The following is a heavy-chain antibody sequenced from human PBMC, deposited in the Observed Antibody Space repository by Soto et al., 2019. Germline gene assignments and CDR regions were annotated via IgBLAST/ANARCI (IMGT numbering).Heavy chain of an antibody. V-gene: IGHV3-48*01. J-gene: IGHJ6*03. CDR3: ARDPSTVTGRDYYYYYYMDV. CDR2: ISSSSSTI. Sequence: GSPRLSCAASGFTFSSYSMNWASQAPGKGLELVSYISSSSSTIYYADSVKGRFTISRDNAKNSLYLQMNSLRAEDTAVYYCARDPSTVTGRDYYYYYYMDVWGEGTTVTVSS. CDR1: GFTFSSYS. D-gene: IGHD4-4*01.